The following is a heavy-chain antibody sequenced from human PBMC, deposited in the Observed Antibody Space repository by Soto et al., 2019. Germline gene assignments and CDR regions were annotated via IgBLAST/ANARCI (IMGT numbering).Heavy chain of an antibody. D-gene: IGHD6-13*01. J-gene: IGHJ4*02. CDR2: INSDGSST. V-gene: IGHV3-74*01. CDR3: ASKHSSRAFDY. Sequence: EVQLVESGGGLVQPGGSLRLSCAAPGFTSGSSWRNWVGKPPGKGLVWVSRINSDGSSTTYADSVKGRFTISRDNAKNTVYLQMNSLRAEDTAVYYCASKHSSRAFDYWGQGTLVTVSS. CDR1: GFTSGSSW.